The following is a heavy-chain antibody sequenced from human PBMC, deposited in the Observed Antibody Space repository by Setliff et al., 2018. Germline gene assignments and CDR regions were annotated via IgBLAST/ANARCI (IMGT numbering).Heavy chain of an antibody. Sequence: SETLSLTCAVYGGSFSGYYWIWIRQSPGKGLEWIGEINHSGRVNYNPSFESRVTISVDTSKKQFSLNLRSVTAADTAVYYCARGGSDILTAYYLHWFGPWGQGTLVTVSS. CDR3: ARGGSDILTAYYLHWFGP. V-gene: IGHV4-34*01. D-gene: IGHD3-9*01. CDR2: INHSGRV. CDR1: GGSFSGYY. J-gene: IGHJ5*02.